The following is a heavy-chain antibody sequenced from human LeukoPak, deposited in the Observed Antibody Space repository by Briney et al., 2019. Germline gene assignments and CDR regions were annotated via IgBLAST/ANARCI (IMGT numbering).Heavy chain of an antibody. CDR1: GYTFTSYG. CDR3: ARLSSHYGDYKVDP. Sequence: ASVKVSCKASGYTFTSYGISWVRQAPGQGLEWMGWISAYNGNTNYAQKLQGRVTMTTDTSTSTAYMELRSLRSDDTAVYYCARLSSHYGDYKVDPWGQGTLVTVSS. V-gene: IGHV1-18*01. CDR2: ISAYNGNT. J-gene: IGHJ5*02. D-gene: IGHD4-17*01.